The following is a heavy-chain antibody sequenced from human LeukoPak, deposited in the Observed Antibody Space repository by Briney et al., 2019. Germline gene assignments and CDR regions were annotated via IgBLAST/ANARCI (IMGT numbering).Heavy chain of an antibody. CDR2: IYYSGST. CDR3: ARHDGYCSSTTCWGGAFNI. CDR1: GGSISSYY. V-gene: IGHV4-59*08. J-gene: IGHJ3*02. D-gene: IGHD2-2*01. Sequence: PSETLSLTCTVSGGSISSYYWSWIRQPPGKGLEWIGYIYYSGSTNYNPSLKSRVTISVDTSKNQFSLKLSSVTAADTAVYYCARHDGYCSSTTCWGGAFNIWGLGTMVTVSS.